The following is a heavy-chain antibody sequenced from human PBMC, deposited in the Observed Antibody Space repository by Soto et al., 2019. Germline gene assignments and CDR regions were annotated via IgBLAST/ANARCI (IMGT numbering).Heavy chain of an antibody. J-gene: IGHJ4*02. CDR2: IYYSGST. CDR1: GGSISSGDYY. D-gene: IGHD3-22*01. Sequence: SETLSLTCSVSGGSISSGDYYWSWIRQPPGKGLEWIGYIYYSGSTYYNPSLKSRVTISVDTSKNQFSLKLSSVTAADTAVYYCARIRFGYDSSGYDYWGQGTLVTVSS. CDR3: ARIRFGYDSSGYDY. V-gene: IGHV4-30-4*01.